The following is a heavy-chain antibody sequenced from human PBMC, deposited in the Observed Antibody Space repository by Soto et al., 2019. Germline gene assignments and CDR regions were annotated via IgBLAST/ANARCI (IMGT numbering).Heavy chain of an antibody. CDR3: AHRHNWNYYYYYGMDV. V-gene: IGHV2-5*02. CDR2: LYWDDDK. CDR1: GFSLSTSGEG. D-gene: IGHD1-20*01. Sequence: SGPKLVKHTQTLTLTCTFSGFSLSTSGEGVGWIRQPPGKALEWLAPLYWDDDKRFSPSLKSRLTITKDTSKNQVVLTRTNRDPVDTATYYCAHRHNWNYYYYYGMDVWGQGTTVTVSS. J-gene: IGHJ6*02.